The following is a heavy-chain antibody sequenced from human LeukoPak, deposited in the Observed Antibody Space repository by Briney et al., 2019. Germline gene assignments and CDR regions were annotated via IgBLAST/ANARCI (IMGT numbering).Heavy chain of an antibody. D-gene: IGHD1-26*01. Sequence: GGSLRLSCAASGFTFSSYSMNWVRQAPGKGLEWVSSISSSSSYIYYADSVKGRFTISRDNAKNSLYLQMNSLRAEDTAVYYCARDSGYSGSIDYWGQGTLVTVSS. CDR1: GFTFSSYS. CDR2: ISSSSSYI. V-gene: IGHV3-21*01. J-gene: IGHJ4*02. CDR3: ARDSGYSGSIDY.